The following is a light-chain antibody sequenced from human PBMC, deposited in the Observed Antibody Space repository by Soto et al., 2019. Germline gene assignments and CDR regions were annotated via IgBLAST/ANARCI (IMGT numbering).Light chain of an antibody. Sequence: DLQMTQAPSSLSASVGDRVTITCRASQSISSYLNWYQQKPGNAPKLLIYAASSLQSGVPSRFSGSGAGTDFTRTISSLQPEDFATYYCQQSYSTPLTCGGGTKVDIK. J-gene: IGKJ4*01. CDR2: AAS. CDR3: QQSYSTPLT. CDR1: QSISSY. V-gene: IGKV1-39*01.